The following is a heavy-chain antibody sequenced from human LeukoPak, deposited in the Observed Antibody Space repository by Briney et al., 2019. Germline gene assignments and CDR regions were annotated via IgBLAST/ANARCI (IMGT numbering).Heavy chain of an antibody. D-gene: IGHD3-10*01. Sequence: PSETLSLTCTVSGGSISSYYWSWIRQSPGKGLECIGYIHYTGSTNYNPSLKSRVTISVETSKNQFSLKLRSVTAADTAVYYCARGGYYGSGNDFRFDPWGQGTLVTVSS. V-gene: IGHV4-59*01. CDR1: GGSISSYY. CDR2: IHYTGST. J-gene: IGHJ5*02. CDR3: ARGGYYGSGNDFRFDP.